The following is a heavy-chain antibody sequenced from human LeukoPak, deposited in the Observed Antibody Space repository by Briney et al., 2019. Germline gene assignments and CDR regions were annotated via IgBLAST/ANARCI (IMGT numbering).Heavy chain of an antibody. Sequence: GGSLRLSCAASGFTFSSYAMHWVRQAPGKGLEWVAVISYDGSNKYYADSVKGQFTISRDNSKNTLYLQMNSLRAEDTAVYYCARVGGGSSWYDTLYYYYGMDVWGQGTTVTVSS. CDR1: GFTFSSYA. D-gene: IGHD6-13*01. J-gene: IGHJ6*02. V-gene: IGHV3-30-3*01. CDR3: ARVGGGSSWYDTLYYYYGMDV. CDR2: ISYDGSNK.